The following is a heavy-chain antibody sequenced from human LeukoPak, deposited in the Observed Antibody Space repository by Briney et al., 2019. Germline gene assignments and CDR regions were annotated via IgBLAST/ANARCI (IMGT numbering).Heavy chain of an antibody. CDR2: ISGSGGST. CDR1: GFTFSSYA. D-gene: IGHD2-2*01. V-gene: IGHV3-23*01. Sequence: GSLRLSCAASGFTFSSYAMSWVRQAPGKGLEWVSAISGSGGSTYYVDSVKGRFTISRDNSKNTLYLQMNSLRAEDTAVYYCAKDLPLIVVVPAANAFDIWGQGTMVTVSS. J-gene: IGHJ3*02. CDR3: AKDLPLIVVVPAANAFDI.